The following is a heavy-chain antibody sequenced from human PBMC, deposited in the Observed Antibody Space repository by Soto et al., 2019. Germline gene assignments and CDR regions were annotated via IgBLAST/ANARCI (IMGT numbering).Heavy chain of an antibody. CDR2: IYWDDDK. CDR3: AHSVVAGLGYYFDY. V-gene: IGHV2-5*02. D-gene: IGHD6-19*01. CDR1: GFSLSRTRVA. J-gene: IGHJ4*02. Sequence: QITLKESGPKLGKPTQTLTLTCTFSGFSLSRTRVAVGLIRQPPGKALEWLALIYWDDDKRYSPFLKSRLTITKDTSKNQVVLTMTNMDPVDTATYYCAHSVVAGLGYYFDYWGQGTLVTVSS.